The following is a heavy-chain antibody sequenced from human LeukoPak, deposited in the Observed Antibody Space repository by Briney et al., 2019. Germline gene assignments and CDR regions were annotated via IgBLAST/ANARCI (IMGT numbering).Heavy chain of an antibody. CDR1: GYTFTSYG. D-gene: IGHD3-3*01. J-gene: IGHJ4*02. Sequence: ASVKVSCKASGYTFTSYGISWVRQAPGQGLEWMGWISAYSGNTNYAQKLQGRVTMTTDTSTSTAYMELRSLRSDDTAVYYCARASENDFWSGYDPYFDYWGQGTLVTVSS. CDR2: ISAYSGNT. V-gene: IGHV1-18*01. CDR3: ARASENDFWSGYDPYFDY.